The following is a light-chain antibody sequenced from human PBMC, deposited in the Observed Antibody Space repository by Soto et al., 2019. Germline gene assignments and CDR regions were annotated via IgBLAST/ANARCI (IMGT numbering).Light chain of an antibody. J-gene: IGKJ1*01. CDR1: QSVSSSY. CDR3: QQYANSPGT. Sequence: EIVLTQSPGTLSLSPGERATLSCRASQSVSSSYLAWYQQKPGQAPRLLIYGASSRATGIPDRFSGSGSGTDFTLPISRLEPGDFAVYYCQQYANSPGTFGQGTKVEIK. V-gene: IGKV3-20*01. CDR2: GAS.